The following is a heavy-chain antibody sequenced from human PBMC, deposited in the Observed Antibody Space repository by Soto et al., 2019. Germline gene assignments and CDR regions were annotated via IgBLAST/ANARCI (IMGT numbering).Heavy chain of an antibody. V-gene: IGHV1-69*13. Sequence: SVKVSCKASGGTFSSYAISWVRQAPGQGLEWMGGIIPIFGTANYAQKFQGRVTITADESTSTAYMELSSLRSEDTAVYYCARVGYYDSSGPPLWFDPWGQGTLVTSPQ. CDR2: IIPIFGTA. J-gene: IGHJ5*02. CDR3: ARVGYYDSSGPPLWFDP. CDR1: GGTFSSYA. D-gene: IGHD3-22*01.